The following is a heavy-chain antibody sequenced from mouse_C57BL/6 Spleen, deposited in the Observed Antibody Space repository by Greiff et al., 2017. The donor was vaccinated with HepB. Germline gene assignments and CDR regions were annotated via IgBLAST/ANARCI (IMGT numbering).Heavy chain of an antibody. Sequence: VQLQQSGPELVKPGASVKISCKASGYAFSSSWMNWVKQRPGKGLEWIGRIYPGDGDTNYNGKFKGKATLTADKSSSTAYMQLSSLTSEDSAVYFCARDGSQAFDYWGQGTTLTVSS. CDR2: IYPGDGDT. J-gene: IGHJ2*01. CDR1: GYAFSSSW. V-gene: IGHV1-80*01. D-gene: IGHD3-2*02. CDR3: ARDGSQAFDY.